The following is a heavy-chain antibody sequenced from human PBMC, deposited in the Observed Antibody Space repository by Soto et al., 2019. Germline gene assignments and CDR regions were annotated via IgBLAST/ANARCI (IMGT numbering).Heavy chain of an antibody. D-gene: IGHD2-2*01. J-gene: IGHJ4*02. CDR3: ARATPAGSADF. CDR2: ISYSWSS. V-gene: IGHV4-31*03. CDR1: GGSNIRDGYY. Sequence: RLSLTGPGSGGSNIRDGYYGSWIRQHPGKGLEWIAYISYSWSSYSNPSLKSRVTISADTSKNQFSLRLTSVTAADTAVYFCARATPAGSADFWGQGTLVTVSS.